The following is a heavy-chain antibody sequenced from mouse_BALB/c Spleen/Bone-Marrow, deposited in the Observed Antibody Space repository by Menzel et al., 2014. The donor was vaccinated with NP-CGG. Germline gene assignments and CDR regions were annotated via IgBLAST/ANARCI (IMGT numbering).Heavy chain of an antibody. Sequence: EVQRVESGAELVKPGASVKLSCTASGFNIKDTYIHWVKRRPEQGLEWIGRNDPENGNIKYDPKFQVKATITADTSSKTAYLQLSSLTSEDTAVYYCTRRGFDFWGQGTTLTVSS. CDR3: TRRGFDF. CDR1: GFNIKDTY. CDR2: NDPENGNI. V-gene: IGHV14-3*02. J-gene: IGHJ2*01.